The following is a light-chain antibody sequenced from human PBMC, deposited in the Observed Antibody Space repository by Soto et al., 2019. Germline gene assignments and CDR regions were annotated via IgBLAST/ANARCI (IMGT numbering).Light chain of an antibody. Sequence: QSVLTQPPSLSGTPGQTVTISCIGSRSNIGSAIVHWYQQIPGTAPKHLIYMNNPRPSGVPDRFSASESGTSASLVISGPRPEDEAYYYCVAWDDNLRSRVFGGGTKLTVL. CDR1: RSNIGSAI. V-gene: IGLV1-47*01. CDR2: MNN. J-gene: IGLJ3*02. CDR3: VAWDDNLRSRV.